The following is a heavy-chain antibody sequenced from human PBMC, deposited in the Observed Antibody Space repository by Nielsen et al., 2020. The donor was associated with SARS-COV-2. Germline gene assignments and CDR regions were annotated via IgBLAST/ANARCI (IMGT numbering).Heavy chain of an antibody. J-gene: IGHJ2*01. CDR1: GFTFNKHG. D-gene: IGHD2-21*01. CDR2: IWYDGSNK. Sequence: GESLKISCAASGFTFNKHGMHWVRQAPGKGLEWVAVIWYDGSNKYYGDSVKGRFTVSRDNSKNTVYLQMNSLRAEDTAVYYCARDSFYSRVARYFDLWGRGTLVTVSS. V-gene: IGHV3-33*01. CDR3: ARDSFYSRVARYFDL.